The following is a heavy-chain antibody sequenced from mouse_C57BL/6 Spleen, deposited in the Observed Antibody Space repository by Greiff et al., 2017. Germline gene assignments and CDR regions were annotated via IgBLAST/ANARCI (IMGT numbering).Heavy chain of an antibody. CDR1: GYSFTGYY. Sequence: VQLQQSGPELVKPGASVKISCKASGYSFTGYYMNWVKQSPEKSLEWIGEINPSTGGTTYNQKFKAKATLTVDKSSSTAYMQLKRLTSEDSAVXYCARNDYDGCAYWGEETLVTVSA. V-gene: IGHV1-42*01. J-gene: IGHJ3*01. CDR2: INPSTGGT. D-gene: IGHD2-4*01. CDR3: ARNDYDGCAY.